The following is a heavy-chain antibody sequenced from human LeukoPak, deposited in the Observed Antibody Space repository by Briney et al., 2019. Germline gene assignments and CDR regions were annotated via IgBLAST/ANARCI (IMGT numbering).Heavy chain of an antibody. D-gene: IGHD1-1*01. J-gene: IGHJ4*02. CDR2: IHGRGDDS. Sequence: PGGSLRLSCVVSDFPFAVSWVRQAPGQGLEWISTIHGRGDDSFHADSVKGRFTISRDTSKNTLYLHMSSLRAADTAMYFCVRMRGPERRHCFDYWSQGALLIVSS. V-gene: IGHV3-23*01. CDR1: DFPFA. CDR3: VRMRGPERRHCFDY.